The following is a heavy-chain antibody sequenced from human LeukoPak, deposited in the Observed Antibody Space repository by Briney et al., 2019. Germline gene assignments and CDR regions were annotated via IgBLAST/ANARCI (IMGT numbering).Heavy chain of an antibody. D-gene: IGHD6-19*01. J-gene: IGHJ4*02. CDR1: GGSFSGYY. V-gene: IGHV4-34*01. Sequence: SETLSLTCAVYGGSFSGYYWSWIRQPPGTGLEWIWEINHSGSTNYNPSLKSRVTISVDTSKNQFSLKLSSVTAADTAVYYYARGRGGGWYHFPPDYWGQGTLVTVSS. CDR2: INHSGST. CDR3: ARGRGGGWYHFPPDY.